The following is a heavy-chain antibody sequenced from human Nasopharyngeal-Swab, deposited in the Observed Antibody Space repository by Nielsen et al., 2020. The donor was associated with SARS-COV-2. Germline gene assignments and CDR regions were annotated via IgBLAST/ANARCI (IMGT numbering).Heavy chain of an antibody. V-gene: IGHV3-49*04. J-gene: IGHJ4*02. CDR1: GFTVSSNY. D-gene: IGHD3-22*01. Sequence: GGSLRLSCAASGFTVSSNYMSWVRQAPGKGLEWVGFIRSKAYGGTTEYAASVKGRFTISRDDSKSIAYLQMNSLKTEDTAVYYCTRAYYYDSSGYYLFRYFDYWGQGTLVTVSS. CDR2: IRSKAYGGTT. CDR3: TRAYYYDSSGYYLFRYFDY.